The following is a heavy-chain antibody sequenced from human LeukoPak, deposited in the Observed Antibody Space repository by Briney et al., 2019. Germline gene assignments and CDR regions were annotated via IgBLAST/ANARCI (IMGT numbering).Heavy chain of an antibody. CDR2: LYYSGST. CDR3: ARSIVVVPAAIFAESYYYYMDV. CDR1: GGSISRHY. J-gene: IGHJ6*03. Sequence: KPSETLSLTCTVSGGSISRHYWSWIRQPPGKGLEWIGYLYYSGSTNYNPSLKSRVTISVDTSKNHFSLQLSSVSLADTAVYYCARSIVVVPAAIFAESYYYYMDVWGKGTTVTVSS. D-gene: IGHD2-2*02. V-gene: IGHV4-59*11.